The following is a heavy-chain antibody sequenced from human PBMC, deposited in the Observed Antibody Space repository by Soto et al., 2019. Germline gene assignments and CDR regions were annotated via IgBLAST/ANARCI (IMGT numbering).Heavy chain of an antibody. Sequence: QVQLVQSGAEVRKPGSSVTVSCKASGGTFSNYAISWVRQAPGQWLEWMGGIIPIVGTGSYAQKFQGRVTITADEPTTTAYMVLSSLRFEDTAVYYCARVVILVPTASTHYCYHMDVWGPGTSVTVSS. V-gene: IGHV1-69*01. J-gene: IGHJ6*02. CDR2: IIPIVGTG. D-gene: IGHD2-2*01. CDR1: GGTFSNYA. CDR3: ARVVILVPTASTHYCYHMDV.